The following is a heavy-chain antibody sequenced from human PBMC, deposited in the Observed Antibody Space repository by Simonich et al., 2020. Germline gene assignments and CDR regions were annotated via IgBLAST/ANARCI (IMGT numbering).Heavy chain of an antibody. CDR3: AKDLGERITMIVVVIDAFDI. CDR2: ISGSGGST. V-gene: IGHV3-23*01. J-gene: IGHJ3*02. D-gene: IGHD3-22*01. Sequence: GGGLVQPGGSLRLSCAASGFTFSRSAMSWVRQAPGKVLEWVSAISGSGGSTYYADSVKGRFTISRDNSKNTLYLQMNSLRAEDTAVYYCAKDLGERITMIVVVIDAFDIWGQGTMVTVSS. CDR1: GFTFSRSA.